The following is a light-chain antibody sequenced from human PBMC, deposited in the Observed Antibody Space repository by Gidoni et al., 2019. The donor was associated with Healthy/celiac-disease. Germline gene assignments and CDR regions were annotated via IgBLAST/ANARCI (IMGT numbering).Light chain of an antibody. J-gene: IGKJ3*01. Sequence: EIVLTQSPATLSLSPGERATPSCRASQSVSSSLAWYQQNPGQEPRLLIYDASNMATGIPARFSGSGSGTDFTITISSLEPEDFAVYYCQQRSNWPPLFTFXPXTKVDI. CDR1: QSVSSS. CDR3: QQRSNWPPLFT. CDR2: DAS. V-gene: IGKV3-11*01.